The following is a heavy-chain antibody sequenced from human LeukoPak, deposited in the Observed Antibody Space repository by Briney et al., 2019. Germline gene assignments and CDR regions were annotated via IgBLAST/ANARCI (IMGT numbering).Heavy chain of an antibody. CDR3: ARSNNFRFDS. J-gene: IGHJ4*02. Sequence: SETLSLTCGVSGVTFSGYDWAWIRQAPGQGLELIGDIYHSGKTNYNPTLKNRLTISVDTSKNQFSLKLASVTAADAAIYYCARSNNFRFDSWGQETLVTVSS. CDR2: IYHSGKT. D-gene: IGHD2/OR15-2a*01. CDR1: GVTFSGYD. V-gene: IGHV4-34*01.